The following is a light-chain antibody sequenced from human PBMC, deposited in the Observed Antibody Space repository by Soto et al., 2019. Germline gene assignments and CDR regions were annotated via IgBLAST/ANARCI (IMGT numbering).Light chain of an antibody. J-gene: IGKJ1*01. CDR2: DAS. Sequence: DIQMSQSPSTLSASVGDRVTITCRASQSISKSLAWYQQKPGKAPSLLITDASSLERGVPSRFSGSASATEFTLTISSLQPDDFATYYCQHYGSYSRTFGQGTNVDIK. V-gene: IGKV1-5*01. CDR3: QHYGSYSRT. CDR1: QSISKS.